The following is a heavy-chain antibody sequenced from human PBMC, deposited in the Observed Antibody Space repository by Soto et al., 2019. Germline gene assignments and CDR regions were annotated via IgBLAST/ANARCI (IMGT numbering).Heavy chain of an antibody. J-gene: IGHJ6*02. D-gene: IGHD6-13*01. Sequence: PGGSLRLSCAASGFTFSSYGMHWVRQAPGKGLEWVAVISYDGSNKYYADSVKGRFTISRDNSKNTLYLQMNSLRAEDTAVYYFAIDEAAAGLYYYYYYGMDVWGQGTTVTVS. CDR3: AIDEAAAGLYYYYYYGMDV. CDR2: ISYDGSNK. V-gene: IGHV3-30*03. CDR1: GFTFSSYG.